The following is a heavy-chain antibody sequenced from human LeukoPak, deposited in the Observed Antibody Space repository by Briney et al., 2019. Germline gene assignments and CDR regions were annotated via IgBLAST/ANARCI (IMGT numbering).Heavy chain of an antibody. J-gene: IGHJ4*02. Sequence: ASVKVSCKASGYTFTSYDINWVRQATGQGLEWMGWMNPNSGNTGYAQKFQGRVTMTRNTSMSTAYMELSSLRSEDTAVYYCARGRPDYYDSSGSTEGFDYWGQGTLVTVSS. CDR2: MNPNSGNT. CDR1: GYTFTSYD. V-gene: IGHV1-8*01. CDR3: ARGRPDYYDSSGSTEGFDY. D-gene: IGHD3-22*01.